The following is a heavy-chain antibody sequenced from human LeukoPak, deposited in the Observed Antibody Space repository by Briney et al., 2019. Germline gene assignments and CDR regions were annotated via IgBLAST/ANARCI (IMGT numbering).Heavy chain of an antibody. J-gene: IGHJ5*02. CDR2: MNPNSGDT. V-gene: IGHV1-8*02. D-gene: IGHD3-10*01. CDR1: GYTFTIYD. CDR3: ARMHYYDSGGSNWFDP. Sequence: GASVKVSFKASGYTFTIYDINWVRQATGQGVEWMGWMNPNSGDTGYSHKFQGRVTMTANTSINTAYMELSSLRSEDTAVYYCARMHYYDSGGSNWFDPWGQGTLVTVSS.